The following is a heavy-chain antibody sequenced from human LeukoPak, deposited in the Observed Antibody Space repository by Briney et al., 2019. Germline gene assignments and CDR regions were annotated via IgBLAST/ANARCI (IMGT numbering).Heavy chain of an antibody. V-gene: IGHV3-23*01. CDR3: AKGSSTTYSRDFDY. J-gene: IGHJ4*02. CDR2: ISGGGAAT. CDR1: GFTFNNYA. Sequence: GGFLRLSCAACGFTFNNYAMSWVRQAPGRGLEWVSIISGGGAATSYADSVQGRFTMSRDNSKNTLYLQMNSLRAEDTAMYHCAKGSSTTYSRDFDYWGQGTLVTVSS. D-gene: IGHD2/OR15-2a*01.